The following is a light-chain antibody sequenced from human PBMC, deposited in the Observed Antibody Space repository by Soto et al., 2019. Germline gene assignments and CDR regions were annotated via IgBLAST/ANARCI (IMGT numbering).Light chain of an antibody. Sequence: DIQMTPSPSTLSGSVGDRVTITCRASQTISSWLAWYQQKPGKAPKLLIYKASTLKSGVPSRFSGSGSGTEFTLTISSLQPDDFATYDCQHYNSYSEAFGQGTKVDI. CDR3: QHYNSYSEA. CDR1: QTISSW. J-gene: IGKJ1*01. CDR2: KAS. V-gene: IGKV1-5*03.